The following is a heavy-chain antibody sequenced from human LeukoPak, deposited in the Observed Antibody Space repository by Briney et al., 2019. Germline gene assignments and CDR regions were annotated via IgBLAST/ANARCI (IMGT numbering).Heavy chain of an antibody. CDR2: IKSDGSSS. Sequence: GGSLRLSCAASGFTFSSYFWMHWVRQAPGKGLVWVSRIKSDGSSSTYADSVKGRFTISRDNAKNSLYLQMNTLRAEDTAVYYCAKDRLLGYYEAYYGMDVWGQGTTVTVSS. J-gene: IGHJ6*02. CDR1: GFTFSSYFW. D-gene: IGHD3-22*01. CDR3: AKDRLLGYYEAYYGMDV. V-gene: IGHV3-74*01.